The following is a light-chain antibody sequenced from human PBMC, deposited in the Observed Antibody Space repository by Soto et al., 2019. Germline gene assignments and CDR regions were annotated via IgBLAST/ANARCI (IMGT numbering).Light chain of an antibody. Sequence: QSALTQPASVSGSPGQSITISCTGTSSDVGGYNSVSWYQQHPGKAPKLMIYEVSNRPSGVSNRFSGSKSGNTASLTISGLQAEDEADYSCSSYTSSSTRVFGGGTKLTVL. CDR2: EVS. CDR1: SSDVGGYNS. V-gene: IGLV2-14*01. CDR3: SSYTSSSTRV. J-gene: IGLJ3*02.